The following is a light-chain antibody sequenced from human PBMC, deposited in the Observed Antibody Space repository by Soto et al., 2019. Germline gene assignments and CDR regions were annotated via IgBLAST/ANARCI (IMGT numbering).Light chain of an antibody. Sequence: QSALTQPASVSGSPGQSVTISCTGSNSDVGGYDFVSWYQPHPGKAPKLILYEVTKRPSGVSNRFSGSKSGNTASLTISGLPAEDDAEYYGSSHTSTITLEVIFGGGTKLTVL. CDR2: EVT. CDR3: SSHTSTITLEVI. V-gene: IGLV2-14*01. CDR1: NSDVGGYDF. J-gene: IGLJ2*01.